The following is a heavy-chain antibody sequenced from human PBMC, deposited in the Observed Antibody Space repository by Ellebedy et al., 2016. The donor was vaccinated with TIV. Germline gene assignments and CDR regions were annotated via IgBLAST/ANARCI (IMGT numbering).Heavy chain of an antibody. Sequence: GESLKISCAASGFTFSSYGMHWVRQAPGKGLEWLSYISSCSRTILYADSVKGRFTISRDNAKNSLYLQMNSLRAEDTAVYYCASTTIFGILSRPYYYAMDVWGQGTTVTVSS. CDR2: ISSCSRTI. J-gene: IGHJ6*02. D-gene: IGHD3-3*01. CDR1: GFTFSSYG. CDR3: ASTTIFGILSRPYYYAMDV. V-gene: IGHV3-48*04.